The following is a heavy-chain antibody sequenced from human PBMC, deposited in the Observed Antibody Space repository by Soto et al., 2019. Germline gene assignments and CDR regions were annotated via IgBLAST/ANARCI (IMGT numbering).Heavy chain of an antibody. CDR1: GYTVNISD. Sequence: GASVKIASTSSGYTVNISDINVLRKTNGQGLEWMGWMNPNSGNTGYAQKFQGRVTMTRNTSISTAYMELSSLRSEDTAVYYCARRYDFWSGYYNYYYMDVWGKGTPVTVSS. V-gene: IGHV1-8*02. D-gene: IGHD3-3*01. J-gene: IGHJ6*03. CDR3: ARRYDFWSGYYNYYYMDV. CDR2: MNPNSGNT.